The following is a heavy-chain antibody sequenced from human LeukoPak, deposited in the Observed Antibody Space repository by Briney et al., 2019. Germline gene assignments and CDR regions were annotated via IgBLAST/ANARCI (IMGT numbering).Heavy chain of an antibody. J-gene: IGHJ4*02. Sequence: SETLSLTCAVYGGSFSGYYWSWIRQPPGKGLEWIGEINHSGSTNYSPSLKTRVTISVDTSKNQFSLKLRSVTAADTAVYYCAARGQGSSLSYFVYWGQGTLVTVSS. CDR1: GGSFSGYY. CDR2: INHSGST. V-gene: IGHV4-34*01. D-gene: IGHD3-10*01. CDR3: AARGQGSSLSYFVY.